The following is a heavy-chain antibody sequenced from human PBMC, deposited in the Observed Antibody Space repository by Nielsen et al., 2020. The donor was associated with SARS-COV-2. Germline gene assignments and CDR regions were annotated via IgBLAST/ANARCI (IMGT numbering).Heavy chain of an antibody. D-gene: IGHD1-26*01. J-gene: IGHJ6*03. CDR1: GFTFSSYG. Sequence: GGSLRLSCAASGFTFSSYGMHWVRQAPGKGLEWVAVISYDGSNKYYADSVKGRFTISRDNSKNTLYLQMNSLRAEDTAVYYCAKDGPRVNSGSYDYYYYMDVWGQGTLVTVSS. CDR2: ISYDGSNK. CDR3: AKDGPRVNSGSYDYYYYMDV. V-gene: IGHV3-30*18.